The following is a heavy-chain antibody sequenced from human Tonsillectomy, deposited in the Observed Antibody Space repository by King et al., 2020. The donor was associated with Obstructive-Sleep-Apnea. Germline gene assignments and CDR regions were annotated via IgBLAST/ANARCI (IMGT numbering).Heavy chain of an antibody. CDR1: GYKFTSYA. CDR3: AREYRGYCSGGTCRPVSFDI. J-gene: IGHJ3*02. V-gene: IGHV1-18*01. D-gene: IGHD2-15*01. Sequence: QLVQSGAEVKKPGASVKVSCKASGYKFTSYAISWVRQAPGQGLEWMGWISAYNGNTNSAQKLQDRVTMTTDTSTSTSYMELRSLRSDDTAAYFCAREYRGYCSGGTCRPVSFDIWGQGTMGTVSS. CDR2: ISAYNGNT.